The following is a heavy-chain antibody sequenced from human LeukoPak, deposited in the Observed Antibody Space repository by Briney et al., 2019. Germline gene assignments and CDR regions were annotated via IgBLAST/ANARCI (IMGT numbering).Heavy chain of an antibody. CDR2: INHSGST. Sequence: PSETLSLTCAVYGGSFSGYYWSWIRQPPGKGLEWIGEINHSGSTNYNPSLKSRVTISVDMSKNQFSLKLSSVTAADTAVYYCARRPVGATKTYYFDYWGQGTLVTVSS. CDR1: GGSFSGYY. V-gene: IGHV4-34*01. D-gene: IGHD1-26*01. CDR3: ARRPVGATKTYYFDY. J-gene: IGHJ4*02.